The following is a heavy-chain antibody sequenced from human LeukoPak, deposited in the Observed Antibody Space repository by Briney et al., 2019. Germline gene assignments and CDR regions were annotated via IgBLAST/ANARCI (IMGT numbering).Heavy chain of an antibody. CDR3: ARPNGDFYNWFDT. V-gene: IGHV1-2*02. D-gene: IGHD2-21*02. CDR2: INPNSGDT. CDR1: GYTFTGYC. Sequence: GASVKVSCKASGYTFTGYCIHWVRQAPGQGPEYMGWINPNSGDTNYAQKFQDRVTLTRDTSISTAYMELSNLRSDDTAMYYCARPNGDFYNWFDTWGQGTLVTVSS. J-gene: IGHJ5*02.